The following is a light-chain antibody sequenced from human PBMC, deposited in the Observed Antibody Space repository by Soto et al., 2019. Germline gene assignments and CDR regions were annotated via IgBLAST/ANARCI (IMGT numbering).Light chain of an antibody. CDR2: DAS. V-gene: IGKV1-5*01. J-gene: IGKJ1*01. CDR1: QSISSW. CDR3: QQYESYSPWT. Sequence: DIQLTQSPSTLSASVGDRITITCLASQSISSWLAWDQQKPGKAPKLLIYDASTLQSGVPSRYSGSGSGTEFTLTISNLQPDDFATYYCQQYESYSPWTFGQGTKVDIK.